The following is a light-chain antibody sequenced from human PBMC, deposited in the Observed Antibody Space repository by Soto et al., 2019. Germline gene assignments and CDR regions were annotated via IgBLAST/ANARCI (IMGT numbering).Light chain of an antibody. CDR3: TSYVGSNIWV. CDR1: SSDVGAYKY. V-gene: IGLV2-8*01. J-gene: IGLJ3*02. Sequence: HSALTQPPSASGSPGQSVTISCTGTSSDVGAYKYVSWYQQYPGKAPKLMIYEVSKRPSGVPDRFSGSKSGNTASLTVSGLQAEDEADYYCTSYVGSNIWVFGGGTTLTVL. CDR2: EVS.